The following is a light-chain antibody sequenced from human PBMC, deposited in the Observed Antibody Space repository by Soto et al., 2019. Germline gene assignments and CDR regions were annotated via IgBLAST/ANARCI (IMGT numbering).Light chain of an antibody. J-gene: IGKJ2*01. CDR3: MQALQTPYT. Sequence: DIVMTQSPLSLPVTPGEPASISCRSSQSLLHSNGYNYFDWYLQKPGQSPQLLIYLGSNRASGVPDRFSGSGSGTDFTLKISRVEAEDVEVYYCMQALQTPYTFGQGTKLEIK. CDR1: QSLLHSNGYNY. V-gene: IGKV2-28*01. CDR2: LGS.